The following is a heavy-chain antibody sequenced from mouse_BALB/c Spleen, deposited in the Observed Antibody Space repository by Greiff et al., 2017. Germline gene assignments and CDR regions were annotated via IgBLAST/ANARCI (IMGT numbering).Heavy chain of an antibody. D-gene: IGHD2-12*01. CDR1: GYSITSGYY. Sequence: EVKLQESGPGLVKPSQSLSLTCSVTGYSITSGYYWNWIRQFPGNKLEWMGYISYDGSNNYNPSLKNRISITRDTSKNQFFLKLNSVTTEDTATYYCARGLLSGAMDYWGQGTSVTVSS. CDR2: ISYDGSN. V-gene: IGHV3-6*02. CDR3: ARGLLSGAMDY. J-gene: IGHJ4*01.